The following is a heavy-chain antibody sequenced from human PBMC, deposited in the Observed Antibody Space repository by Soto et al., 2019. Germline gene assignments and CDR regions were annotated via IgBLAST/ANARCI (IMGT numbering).Heavy chain of an antibody. D-gene: IGHD3-3*01. CDR3: AHGIVLRFLEWFPIFDY. V-gene: IGHV2-5*02. CDR2: IYWDDDK. CDR1: GFSLSTSGVG. J-gene: IGHJ4*02. Sequence: ESGPTLVNPTQTLTLTCTFSGFSLSTSGVGVGWIRQPPGKALEWLALIYWDDDKRYSPSLKSRLTITKDTSKNQVVLTMTNMDPVDTATYYCAHGIVLRFLEWFPIFDYWGQGTLVTVSS.